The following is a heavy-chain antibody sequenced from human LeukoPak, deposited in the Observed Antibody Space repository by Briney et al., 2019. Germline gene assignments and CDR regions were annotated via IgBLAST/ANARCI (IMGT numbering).Heavy chain of an antibody. CDR1: GYTFTGYY. D-gene: IGHD3-16*01. CDR3: ATQRGSYLWGTDFDY. J-gene: IGHJ4*02. Sequence: ASVKVSCKASGYTFTGYYMHWVRQAPGQGLEWMGWINPNSGDTKYSQKFQGRVTMTRDTSISTAYMELSGLRSDDTAVYYCATQRGSYLWGTDFDYWGQGTLVTVSS. V-gene: IGHV1-2*02. CDR2: INPNSGDT.